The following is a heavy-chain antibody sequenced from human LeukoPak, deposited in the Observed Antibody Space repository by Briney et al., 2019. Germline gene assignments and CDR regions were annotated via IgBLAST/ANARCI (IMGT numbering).Heavy chain of an antibody. V-gene: IGHV1-69*06. CDR3: ARPRKDFVVEYGAFDI. J-gene: IGHJ3*02. CDR1: GGTFSSYA. CDR2: IIPIFGTA. Sequence: ASVKVSCKASGGTFSSYAISWVRQAPGQGLEWMGGIIPIFGTANYAQKFQGRVTITADKSTSTAYMELSSLRSEDTAVYYCARPRKDFVVEYGAFDIWGQGTMVTVSS. D-gene: IGHD2-15*01.